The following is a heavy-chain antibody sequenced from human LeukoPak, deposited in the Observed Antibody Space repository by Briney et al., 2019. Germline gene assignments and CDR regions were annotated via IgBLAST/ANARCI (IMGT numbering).Heavy chain of an antibody. CDR3: ARFNSGSYQHYFDY. J-gene: IGHJ4*02. Sequence: SETLSLTCAVYGGSFRGYYWGWIRQPPGKGLEWIGSIYYSGSTYNNPSLKSRVTISVDTSKNQFSLKLSSVTAADTAVYYCARFNSGSYQHYFDYWGQGTLVTASS. V-gene: IGHV4-34*01. D-gene: IGHD1-26*01. CDR1: GGSFRGYY. CDR2: IYYSGST.